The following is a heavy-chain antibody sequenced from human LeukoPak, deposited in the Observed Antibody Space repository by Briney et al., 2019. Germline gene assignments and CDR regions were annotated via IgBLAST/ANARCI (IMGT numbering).Heavy chain of an antibody. D-gene: IGHD2-8*01. CDR2: ISSNGIST. CDR3: VKWTNYYFAL. V-gene: IGHV3-64*01. Sequence: PGGSLRLSCAASGFTFSSYTMNWVRQAPGQGLEDVSAISSNGISTFYANSVKGRFTVSRDDSKNTVYLQMGSLRAEDMAVYYCVKWTNYYFALWGRGTLVTVSS. CDR1: GFTFSSYT. J-gene: IGHJ2*01.